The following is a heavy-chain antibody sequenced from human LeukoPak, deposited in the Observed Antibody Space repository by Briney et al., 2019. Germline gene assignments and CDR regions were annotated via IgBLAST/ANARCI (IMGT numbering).Heavy chain of an antibody. V-gene: IGHV4-39*07. J-gene: IGHJ4*02. CDR1: GGSISGSSYY. CDR3: AARDSSGWYEGDY. D-gene: IGHD6-19*01. Sequence: SETLSLTCTVSGGSISGSSYYWGWIRQPPGKGLEWIGSIYYSGSTNYNPSLKSRVTISVDTSKNQFSLKLSSVTAADTAVYYCAARDSSGWYEGDYWGQGTLVTVSS. CDR2: IYYSGST.